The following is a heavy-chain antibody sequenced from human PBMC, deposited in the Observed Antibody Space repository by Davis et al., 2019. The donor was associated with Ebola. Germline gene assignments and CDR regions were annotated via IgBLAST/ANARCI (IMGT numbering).Heavy chain of an antibody. V-gene: IGHV4-34*01. CDR1: GGSFSGYY. Sequence: PSETLSLTCAVYGGSFSGYYWSWIRQPPGKGLEWIGEINHSGSTNYNPSLKSRVTISVDTSKNQFSLKLSSVTAADTAVYYCATGGGTGIEYWGQGTLVTVSS. D-gene: IGHD1-1*01. CDR2: INHSGST. CDR3: ATGGGTGIEY. J-gene: IGHJ4*02.